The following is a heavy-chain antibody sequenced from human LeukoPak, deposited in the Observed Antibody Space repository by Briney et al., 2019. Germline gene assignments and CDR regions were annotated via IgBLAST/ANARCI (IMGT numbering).Heavy chain of an antibody. D-gene: IGHD3-22*01. CDR3: AVYDSSGYYTYYRAAPFDY. CDR2: ISYDGSNK. CDR1: GFIFSDHF. V-gene: IGHV3-30*03. Sequence: GGSLRLSCTASGFIFSDHFMDWVRQAPGKGLEWVAVISYDGSNKYYADSVKGRFTISRDNSKNTLYLQMNSLRAEDTAVYYCAVYDSSGYYTYYRAAPFDYWGQGTLVTVSS. J-gene: IGHJ4*02.